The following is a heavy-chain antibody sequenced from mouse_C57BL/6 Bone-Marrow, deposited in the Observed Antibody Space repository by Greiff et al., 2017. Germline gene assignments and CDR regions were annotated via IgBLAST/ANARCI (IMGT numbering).Heavy chain of an antibody. CDR3: ASYSGY. Sequence: QVQLQQPGAELVKPGASVKMSCKASGYTFTSYWITWVKQRPGQGLEWIGDIYPGSGSTNYNEKFKSKATLTVDKSSSTAYMQLSSLTSEDSAVYSVASYSGYWGQGTTLTVSS. D-gene: IGHD2-12*01. CDR1: GYTFTSYW. CDR2: IYPGSGST. J-gene: IGHJ2*01. V-gene: IGHV1-55*01.